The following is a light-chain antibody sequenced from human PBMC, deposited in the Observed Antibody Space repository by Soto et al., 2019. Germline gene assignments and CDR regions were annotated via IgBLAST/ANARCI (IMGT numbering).Light chain of an antibody. Sequence: EIVMTQSPATLSVSPGERATLSCMASQSVSSNLAWYQQKPGQAPRLLIYGASTRATVIPDRFSGSGSGTEFKLTISGLQPEYFADYYCQQYNNWPFTFGPGTKVDIK. CDR1: QSVSSN. V-gene: IGKV3D-15*01. J-gene: IGKJ3*01. CDR3: QQYNNWPFT. CDR2: GAS.